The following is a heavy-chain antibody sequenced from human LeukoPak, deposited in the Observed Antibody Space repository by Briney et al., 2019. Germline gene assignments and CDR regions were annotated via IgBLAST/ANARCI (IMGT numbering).Heavy chain of an antibody. V-gene: IGHV1-2*02. Sequence: ASVTVSYKASGYTFTDDYMHWVRQAPGQGLEWMGWIKPDRGGTNYPQKFQGRVTITRDTSISTAYMELSRMRSDDTAVYYCARWDWRYGFEYWGQGTLVTVSS. CDR3: ARWDWRYGFEY. J-gene: IGHJ4*02. CDR1: GYTFTDDY. CDR2: IKPDRGGT. D-gene: IGHD3-10*01.